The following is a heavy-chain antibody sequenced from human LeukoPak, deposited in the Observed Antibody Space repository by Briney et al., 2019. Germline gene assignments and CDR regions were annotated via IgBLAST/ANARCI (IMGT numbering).Heavy chain of an antibody. J-gene: IGHJ6*03. CDR3: AIAARGMDV. CDR2: IRYDESNR. CDR1: GFTFSSYG. Sequence: GGSLRLSCAASGFTFSSYGMHWVRQAPGKGLEWVALIRYDESNRYYADSVKGRFTISRDNSKNTLYLQMNSLRAEDTAVYYCAIAARGMDVWGKGTMVTVSS. V-gene: IGHV3-30*02.